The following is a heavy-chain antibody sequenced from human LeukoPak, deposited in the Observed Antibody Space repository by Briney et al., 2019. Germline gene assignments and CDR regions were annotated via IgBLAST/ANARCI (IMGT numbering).Heavy chain of an antibody. CDR3: ARRMATVTDAFDI. J-gene: IGHJ3*02. Sequence: PSETLSLTCNVSGDSLTSHFWSWIRQTPGKGLEWIGYVFHSGTTNCSPSLKSRVTISLDTSKKEFYLRLASMTAADNAVYYCARRMATVTDAFDIWGRGTMVSVSS. CDR1: GDSLTSHF. D-gene: IGHD5-24*01. V-gene: IGHV4-59*08. CDR2: VFHSGTT.